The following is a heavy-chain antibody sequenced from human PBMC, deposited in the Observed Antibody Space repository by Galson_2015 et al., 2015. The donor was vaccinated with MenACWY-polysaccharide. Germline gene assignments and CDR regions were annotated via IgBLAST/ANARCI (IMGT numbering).Heavy chain of an antibody. Sequence: SLRLSCAASGFDFYDYAMHWVRQAPGKGLEWVSSISWNSATVGYADSVKGRFTISRDNAKNSLDLVMNSLRVEDTALYYCAKAGTYGSGSYHRDHGMDVWRQGTTVTVSS. CDR1: GFDFYDYA. J-gene: IGHJ6*02. V-gene: IGHV3-9*01. CDR2: ISWNSATV. CDR3: AKAGTYGSGSYHRDHGMDV. D-gene: IGHD3-10*01.